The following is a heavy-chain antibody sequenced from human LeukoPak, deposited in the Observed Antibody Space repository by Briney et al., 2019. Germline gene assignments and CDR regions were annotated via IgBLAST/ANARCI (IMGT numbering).Heavy chain of an antibody. Sequence: GGSLRLSCAASGFTFSSYSMNWVRQAPGKGLEWVSSISSSSSYIYYADSVKGRFTISRDNSKNTLYLQMNSLRAEDTAVYYCAKDRGVATTLDYWGQGTLVTVSS. V-gene: IGHV3-21*01. D-gene: IGHD5-12*01. CDR1: GFTFSSYS. J-gene: IGHJ4*02. CDR3: AKDRGVATTLDY. CDR2: ISSSSSYI.